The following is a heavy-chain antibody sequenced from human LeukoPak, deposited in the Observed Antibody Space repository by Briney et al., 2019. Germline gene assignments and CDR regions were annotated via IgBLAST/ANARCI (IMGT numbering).Heavy chain of an antibody. CDR1: GGTFSSYA. V-gene: IGHV1-69*05. CDR2: IIPIFGTA. D-gene: IGHD3-22*01. Sequence: SVKVSCKASGGTFSSYAISWVRQAPGQGLEWMGRIIPIFGTANYAQKFQGRVTITTDESTSTACMELSSLRSEDTAVYYCARATDYYDSSGSIIGVGYWGQGTLVTVSS. CDR3: ARATDYYDSSGSIIGVGY. J-gene: IGHJ4*02.